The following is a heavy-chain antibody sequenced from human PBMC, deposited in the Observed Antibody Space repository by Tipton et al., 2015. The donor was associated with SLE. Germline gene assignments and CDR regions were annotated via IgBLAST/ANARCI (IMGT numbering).Heavy chain of an antibody. CDR3: ARVVTVGAAHYYDIDV. CDR1: GDSITSDIYY. Sequence: TLSLTCFVSGDSITSDIYYWGWIRQPPGKGLEWIGSVYDSGTTHYNPSLKSRVTMSVDTSKTQFSLKLGSLTAADTAVYYCARVVTVGAAHYYDIDVWDQGP. V-gene: IGHV4-39*07. J-gene: IGHJ6*02. D-gene: IGHD2-21*02. CDR2: VYDSGTT.